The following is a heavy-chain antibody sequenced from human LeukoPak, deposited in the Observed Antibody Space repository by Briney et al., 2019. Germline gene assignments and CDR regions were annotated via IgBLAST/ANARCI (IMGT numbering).Heavy chain of an antibody. Sequence: GGSLRLSCAASGFTFSSYSLNWVHQAPGKGLEWVSYIGISSATYYGDSVKGRFTISRDNARNSLYLQMNSLRDEDTAVYYCARDLGSVNFAFDIWGQGTMVTVSS. J-gene: IGHJ3*02. V-gene: IGHV3-48*02. CDR2: IGISSAT. CDR1: GFTFSSYS. CDR3: ARDLGSVNFAFDI. D-gene: IGHD3-10*01.